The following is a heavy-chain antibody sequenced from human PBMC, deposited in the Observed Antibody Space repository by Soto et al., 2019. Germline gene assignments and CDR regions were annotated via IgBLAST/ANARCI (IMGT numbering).Heavy chain of an antibody. J-gene: IGHJ1*01. V-gene: IGHV3-23*01. Sequence: GGSLSLSCVASGLTFSSYAMSWVRQAPGKGLEWVSAFSGSSTSTYYAESVKGRFTISRDNSKNTLYLQMNSLGAEDTAIYYCANGGGGYYFVEYLEEWGQGTLVTVSS. CDR2: FSGSSTST. D-gene: IGHD3-22*01. CDR1: GLTFSSYA. CDR3: ANGGGGYYFVEYLEE.